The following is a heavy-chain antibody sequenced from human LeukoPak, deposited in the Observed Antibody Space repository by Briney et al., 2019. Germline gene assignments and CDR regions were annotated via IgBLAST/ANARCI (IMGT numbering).Heavy chain of an antibody. J-gene: IGHJ5*02. CDR3: AKFSSGFYKNWFDP. CDR1: GGSISSGGDY. D-gene: IGHD3-22*01. Sequence: PSETLSLTCTASGGSISSGGDYWSWIRHHPGKGLEWIGYIHHSGSAYYNPSLKSRVTISVDTSKNQFSLKLSSVTVADTAVYYCAKFSSGFYKNWFDPWGQGTLVTVSS. V-gene: IGHV4-31*03. CDR2: IHHSGSA.